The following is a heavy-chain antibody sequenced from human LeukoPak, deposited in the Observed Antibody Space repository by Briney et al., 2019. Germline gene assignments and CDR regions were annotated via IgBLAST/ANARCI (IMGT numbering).Heavy chain of an antibody. Sequence: GGSLRLSCAASGFTFSSYWMSWVRQAPGKGLEWVANIKQDGSEKYYVDSVKGRFTISRDNAKNSLYLQMNSLRAEDTALYYCAKDNSYYDSSGPFSWGQGTLVTVSS. V-gene: IGHV3-7*03. CDR3: AKDNSYYDSSGPFS. J-gene: IGHJ5*02. CDR2: IKQDGSEK. CDR1: GFTFSSYW. D-gene: IGHD3-22*01.